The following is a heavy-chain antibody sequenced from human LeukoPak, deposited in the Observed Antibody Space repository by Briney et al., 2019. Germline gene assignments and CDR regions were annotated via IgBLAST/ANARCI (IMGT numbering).Heavy chain of an antibody. V-gene: IGHV3-53*01. CDR1: GFTFNRYA. D-gene: IGHD3-16*01. CDR3: AKDEVTSGGGLDY. Sequence: GGSLRLSCAASGFTFNRYAMSWVRQAPGKGLEWVSVIYSGGITYYADSVKGRFTVSRDNSRNTMYLHMNSLKVEDTAVYYCAKDEVTSGGGLDYWGQGTLVTVSS. J-gene: IGHJ4*02. CDR2: IYSGGIT.